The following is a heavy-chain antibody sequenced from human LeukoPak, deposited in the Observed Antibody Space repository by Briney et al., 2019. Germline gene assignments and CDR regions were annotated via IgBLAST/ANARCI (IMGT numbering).Heavy chain of an antibody. CDR3: ARDLRGGYGLDY. D-gene: IGHD5-12*01. CDR1: GFTFSSYS. CDR2: ISSSSSYI. V-gene: IGHV3-21*01. J-gene: IGHJ4*02. Sequence: GGSLRLSCAASGFTFSSYSMNWVRQAPGKGLEWVSSISSSSSYIYYADSVKGRFTISRDNAKNSLYLQMNSLRAEDTAVYYCARDLRGGYGLDYWGQGTLVTVSS.